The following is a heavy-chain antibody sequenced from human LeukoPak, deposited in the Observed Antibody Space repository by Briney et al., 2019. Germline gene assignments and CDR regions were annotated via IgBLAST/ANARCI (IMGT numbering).Heavy chain of an antibody. Sequence: GGSLRLSCAASGFTFSNTWMSWVRQAPGKGLEWVGRIKIKIDGATSDYAAPVKGRFTISRDDSKDTLYLQMNSLKTEDTAVYYCTTEWYYRARDGGQGTLVTVS. CDR2: IKIKIDGATS. V-gene: IGHV3-15*01. CDR1: GFTFSNTW. CDR3: TTEWYYRARD. J-gene: IGHJ4*02. D-gene: IGHD3-10*01.